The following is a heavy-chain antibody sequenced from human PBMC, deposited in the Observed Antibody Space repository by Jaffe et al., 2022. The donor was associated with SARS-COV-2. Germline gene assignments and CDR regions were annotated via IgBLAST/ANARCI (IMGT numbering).Heavy chain of an antibody. J-gene: IGHJ4*02. V-gene: IGHV3-15*01. CDR3: TTDIYSGYDTCSGGSCYEVY. D-gene: IGHD2-15*01. Sequence: EVQLVESGGGLVKPGGSLRLSCAASGFTFSNAWMSWVRQAPGKGLEWVGRIKSKTDGGTTDYAAPVKGRFTISRDDSKNTLYLQMNSLKTEDTAVYYCTTDIYSGYDTCSGGSCYEVYWGQGTLVTVSS. CDR2: IKSKTDGGTT. CDR1: GFTFSNAW.